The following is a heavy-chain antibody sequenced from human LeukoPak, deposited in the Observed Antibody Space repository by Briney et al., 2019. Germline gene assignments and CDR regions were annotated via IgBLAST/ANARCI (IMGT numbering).Heavy chain of an antibody. CDR1: GSIFSNYG. CDR3: ARGPFSLGVGVRSAEFFQH. D-gene: IGHD3-10*01. V-gene: IGHV1-18*01. CDR2: ISAYNGNT. Sequence: GASVKVSCKASGSIFSNYGINWVQQAPGQGLEWMGWISAYNGNTEYAQKVQVRVTMTTDTSTSTAYMELRSLRSDDTAVYYCARGPFSLGVGVRSAEFFQHWGQGTLVTVSS. J-gene: IGHJ1*01.